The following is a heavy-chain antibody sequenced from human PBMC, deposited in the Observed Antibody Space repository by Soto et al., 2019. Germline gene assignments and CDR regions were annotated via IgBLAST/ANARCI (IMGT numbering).Heavy chain of an antibody. CDR1: GFTFSTYG. V-gene: IGHV3-33*01. CDR2: IWHDGSKK. J-gene: IGHJ6*02. Sequence: PGGSLRLSCEASGFTFSTYGMHWVRQAPGKGPEWVAVIWHDGSKKYYADSVRGRFTISRDNSKNTHYLQMNSLRAEDTAVYYCARDLDTALGFYYYYGMDVWGQGTTVTVSS. D-gene: IGHD5-18*01. CDR3: ARDLDTALGFYYYYGMDV.